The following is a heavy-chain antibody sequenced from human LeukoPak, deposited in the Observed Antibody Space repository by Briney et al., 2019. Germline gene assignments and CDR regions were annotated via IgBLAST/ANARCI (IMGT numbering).Heavy chain of an antibody. CDR3: ARESTYYYGSGSSYIMITLERYLDY. CDR1: GFTFSSYS. D-gene: IGHD3-10*01. V-gene: IGHV3-21*01. J-gene: IGHJ4*02. Sequence: GGSLRLSCAASGFTFSSYSMNWVRQAPGKGLEWVSSISSSSSYIYYADSVKGRFTISRDNAKNSLYLQMNSLRAEDTAVYYCARESTYYYGSGSSYIMITLERYLDYWGQGTLVTVSS. CDR2: ISSSSSYI.